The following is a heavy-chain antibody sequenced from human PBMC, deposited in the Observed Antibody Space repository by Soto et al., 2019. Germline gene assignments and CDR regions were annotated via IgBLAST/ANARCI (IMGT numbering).Heavy chain of an antibody. Sequence: GGSLRLSCAASGFTFSSYAMHWVRQAPGKGLEWVAVISYDGSNKYYADSVKGRFTISRDNSKNTLYLQMNSLRAEDTAVYYCAREVSGYSYGSTTTFDYWGQGTLVTVSS. CDR1: GFTFSSYA. V-gene: IGHV3-30-3*01. CDR3: AREVSGYSYGSTTTFDY. J-gene: IGHJ4*02. CDR2: ISYDGSNK. D-gene: IGHD5-18*01.